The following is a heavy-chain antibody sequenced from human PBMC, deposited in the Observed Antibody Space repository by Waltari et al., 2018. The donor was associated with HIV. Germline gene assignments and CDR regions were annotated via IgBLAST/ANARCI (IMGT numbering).Heavy chain of an antibody. J-gene: IGHJ4*02. CDR2: VYYGGS. CDR1: GDSINNYY. Sequence: QVQLQESGPGLVKPSETLSLTCTVSGDSINNYYWSWIRQPPGKGLEWIGYVYYGGSNSNPSLKSRVTISADTSQNQFSLKLTSVTAADTAVYYCARARGGVPAAWFDYWGQGALVTVSS. D-gene: IGHD2-2*01. V-gene: IGHV4-59*01. CDR3: ARARGGVPAAWFDY.